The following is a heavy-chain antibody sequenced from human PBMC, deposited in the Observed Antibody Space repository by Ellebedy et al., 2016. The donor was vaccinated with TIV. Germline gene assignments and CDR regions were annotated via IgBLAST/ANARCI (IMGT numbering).Heavy chain of an antibody. CDR1: GYTFTTYW. CDR3: ARRGGHDFDS. J-gene: IGHJ4*02. Sequence: GESLKISXKVSGYTFTTYWIGWVRQMPGKGLEWMGIIFPSDSDTRYSPSFQGQVTISVDKSINTAYLQWASLKASDTAMYYCARRGGHDFDSWGQGTLVTVSS. V-gene: IGHV5-51*01. CDR2: IFPSDSDT. D-gene: IGHD3-16*01.